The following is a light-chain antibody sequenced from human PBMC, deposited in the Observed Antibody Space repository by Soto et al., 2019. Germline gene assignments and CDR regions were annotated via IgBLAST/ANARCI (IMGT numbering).Light chain of an antibody. J-gene: IGKJ1*01. Sequence: EIVLTQSPGTLSLSPGEGATLSCRASQSVSSSSLAWYQQKPGQAPRLLIYRASSRATGIPDRFSGSGSGTDFTLTISRLEPEDFALYFCQQSGSSPTLGQGTKVDIK. CDR2: RAS. V-gene: IGKV3-20*01. CDR3: QQSGSSPT. CDR1: QSVSSSS.